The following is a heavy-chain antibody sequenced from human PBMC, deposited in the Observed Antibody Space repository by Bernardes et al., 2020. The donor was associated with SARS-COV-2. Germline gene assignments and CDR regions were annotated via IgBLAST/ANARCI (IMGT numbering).Heavy chain of an antibody. CDR1: WDSVRHNSYY. Sequence: TLFPTFTHSWDSVRHNSYYWSWILPSPGKGLEWIGHVYYSGTTMYNPSLKSRLTISVDTSNNQFSLTLSSVTAADTAMYYCARAGNGWYVGTNWFDPWGQGILVTVSS. J-gene: IGHJ5*02. V-gene: IGHV4-61*01. CDR3: ARAGNGWYVGTNWFDP. CDR2: VYYSGTT. D-gene: IGHD6-19*01.